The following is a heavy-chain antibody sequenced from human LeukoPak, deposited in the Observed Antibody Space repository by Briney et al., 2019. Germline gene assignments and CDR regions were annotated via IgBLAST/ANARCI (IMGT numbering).Heavy chain of an antibody. Sequence: GGSLRFSCAASGFTFSSYSMNWFRQAPGKGLEWSSSISSSSSYIYYADSVKGRLTISRDNAKNSLYLQMNSLRAEDTAVYYCARKVGYYGSGSYYGLWGQGTLVTVSS. CDR1: GFTFSSYS. CDR3: ARKVGYYGSGSYYGL. V-gene: IGHV3-21*01. CDR2: ISSSSSYI. J-gene: IGHJ4*02. D-gene: IGHD3-10*01.